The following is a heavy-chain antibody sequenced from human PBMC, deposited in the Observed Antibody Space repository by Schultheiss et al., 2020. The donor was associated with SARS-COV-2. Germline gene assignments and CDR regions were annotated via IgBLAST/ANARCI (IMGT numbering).Heavy chain of an antibody. CDR3: ARCGYSSSSGAFDI. V-gene: IGHV3-21*05. Sequence: GGSLRLSCAASGFTFSSYAMTWVRQAPGRGLEWVSYISSSSSYIYYADSVKGRFTISRDNAKNTLYLQMNSLRAEDTAVYYCARCGYSSSSGAFDIWGQGTMVTVSS. CDR1: GFTFSSYA. J-gene: IGHJ3*02. CDR2: ISSSSSYI. D-gene: IGHD6-13*01.